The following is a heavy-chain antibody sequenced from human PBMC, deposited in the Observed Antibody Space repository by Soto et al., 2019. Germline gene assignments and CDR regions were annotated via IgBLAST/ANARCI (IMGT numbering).Heavy chain of an antibody. CDR3: AVRIAAAGLFDY. J-gene: IGHJ4*02. CDR2: IIPIFGTA. V-gene: IGHV1-69*13. Sequence: SVKVSCKASGGTFSSYAISWVRQAPGQGLEWMGGIIPIFGTANYAQKFQGRVTITADESTSTAYMELSSLRSEDTAVYYCAVRIAAAGLFDYWGQGTLVTVSS. CDR1: GGTFSSYA. D-gene: IGHD6-13*01.